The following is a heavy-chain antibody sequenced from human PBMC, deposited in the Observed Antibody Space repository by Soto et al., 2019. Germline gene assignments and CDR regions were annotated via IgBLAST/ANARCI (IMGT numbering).Heavy chain of an antibody. Sequence: SETLSLTCAVYGGSFSGYYWSWIRQPPGKGLEWIGEINHSGSTNYNPSLKSRVTISVDTSKNQFSLKLSSVTAADTAVYYCARGYYDILTGYYKEDYWGQGTLVTVSS. CDR1: GGSFSGYY. J-gene: IGHJ4*02. CDR2: INHSGST. D-gene: IGHD3-9*01. V-gene: IGHV4-34*01. CDR3: ARGYYDILTGYYKEDY.